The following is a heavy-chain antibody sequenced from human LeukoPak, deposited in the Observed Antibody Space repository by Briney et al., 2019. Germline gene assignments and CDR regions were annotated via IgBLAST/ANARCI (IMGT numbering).Heavy chain of an antibody. CDR1: GGSISSYH. Sequence: SETLSLTCTVSGGSISSYHWNWIRQPPGKGLEWIGYIYYSGSTNYNPSLKSRLTISVDTSKNQFSLKLSSVTAADTAVYYCARGPRISLVRGALELDYWGQGTLVTVSS. CDR2: IYYSGST. CDR3: ARGPRISLVRGALELDY. D-gene: IGHD3-10*01. J-gene: IGHJ4*02. V-gene: IGHV4-59*01.